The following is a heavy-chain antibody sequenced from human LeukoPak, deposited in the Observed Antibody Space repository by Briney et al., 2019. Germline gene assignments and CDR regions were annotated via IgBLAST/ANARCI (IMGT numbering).Heavy chain of an antibody. Sequence: PGGSLRLSCTASGFPFRVRWMHWVHQAPGKGLVWISLIKKDGFFSTYADSVKGRFTISRDNAKNSVYLQMNRLRVEDTAVYYCARDGGVIRFGGQDVWGQGTTVTVS. J-gene: IGHJ6*02. CDR3: ARDGGVIRFGGQDV. V-gene: IGHV3-74*03. D-gene: IGHD3-16*01. CDR2: IKKDGFFS. CDR1: GFPFRVRW.